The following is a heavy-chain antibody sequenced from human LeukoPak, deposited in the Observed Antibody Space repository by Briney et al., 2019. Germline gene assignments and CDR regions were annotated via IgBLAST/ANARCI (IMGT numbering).Heavy chain of an antibody. CDR3: ARVPGAYYYDTSGPPI. J-gene: IGHJ3*02. V-gene: IGHV3-7*02. D-gene: IGHD3-22*01. CDR1: GFTLSSYW. Sequence: PGGSLRLSCAASGFTLSSYWMTWVRQAPGKGLEWVANIKQDGSEKYYVDSVKGRFSISRDNAKNSLFLQMNSLRAEDTAVYYCARVPGAYYYDTSGPPIWGQGTMVTVSS. CDR2: IKQDGSEK.